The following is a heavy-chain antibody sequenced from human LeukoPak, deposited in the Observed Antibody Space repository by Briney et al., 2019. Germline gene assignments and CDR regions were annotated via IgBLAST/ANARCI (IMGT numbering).Heavy chain of an antibody. CDR1: GFTFDDYA. CDR3: ARVSRRHTGNDAFDI. CDR2: ISWNSGSI. D-gene: IGHD4-17*01. J-gene: IGHJ3*02. Sequence: PGGSLRLSCAASGFTFDDYAMHWVRQAPGKGLEWVSGISWNSGSIGYADSVKGRFTISRDNAKNSLYLQMNGLRAEDTAVYYCARVSRRHTGNDAFDIWGQGTMVTVSS. V-gene: IGHV3-9*01.